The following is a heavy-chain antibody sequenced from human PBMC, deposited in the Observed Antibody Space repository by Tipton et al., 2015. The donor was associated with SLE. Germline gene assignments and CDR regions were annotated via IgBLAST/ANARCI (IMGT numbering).Heavy chain of an antibody. D-gene: IGHD6-19*01. V-gene: IGHV4-39*07. CDR3: ASCIAVAGFYFDY. CDR2: IYHSGST. J-gene: IGHJ4*02. CDR1: GGSVSSGSYC. Sequence: TLSLTCTVSGGSVSSGSYCWSWIRQPPGKGLEWIGSIYHSGSTYYNPSLKSRVTISVDTSKNQFSLKLSSVTAADTAVYYCASCIAVAGFYFDYWGQGTLVTVSS.